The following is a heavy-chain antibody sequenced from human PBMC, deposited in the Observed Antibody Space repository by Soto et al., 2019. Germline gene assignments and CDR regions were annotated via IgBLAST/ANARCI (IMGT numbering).Heavy chain of an antibody. D-gene: IGHD1-26*01. CDR2: ISSSGSTI. J-gene: IGHJ3*02. V-gene: IGHV3-48*03. CDR3: ARDPQYSGSPLDAFDI. CDR1: GFTFSSYE. Sequence: LRLSCAAAGFTFSSYEMNWVRQAPGTGLEWVSYISSSGSTIYYADSVKGRFTISRDNAKNSLYLQMNSLRAEDTAVYYCARDPQYSGSPLDAFDIWGQGTMVTVSS.